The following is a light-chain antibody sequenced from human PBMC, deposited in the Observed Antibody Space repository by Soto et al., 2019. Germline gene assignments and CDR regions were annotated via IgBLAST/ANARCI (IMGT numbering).Light chain of an antibody. CDR2: GAS. CDR3: QPRSKLPRT. CDR1: QSVSDY. J-gene: IGKJ4*01. Sequence: EITLTQSPGTLSLSPGERATLSCRASQSVSDYLAWYQQTAGQPPRVLIYGASNRATDIPARFSGSGSGTDFTITISRLEPEDYAVYYCQPRSKLPRTFGGGTRAEIK. V-gene: IGKV3-11*01.